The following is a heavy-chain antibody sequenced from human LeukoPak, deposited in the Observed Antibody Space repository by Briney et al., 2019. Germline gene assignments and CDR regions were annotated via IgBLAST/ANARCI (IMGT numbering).Heavy chain of an antibody. J-gene: IGHJ4*02. Sequence: GGSLRLSCAASGFTFSSYSMNWVRQAAGKGLEWVSSISSSSSYIYYADSVKGRFTISRDNAKNSLYLQMNSLRAEDTAVYYCARAPTVLVGYCSSSSCQADYWGQGTLVTVSS. CDR2: ISSSSSYI. CDR3: ARAPTVLVGYCSSSSCQADY. D-gene: IGHD2-2*01. CDR1: GFTFSSYS. V-gene: IGHV3-21*01.